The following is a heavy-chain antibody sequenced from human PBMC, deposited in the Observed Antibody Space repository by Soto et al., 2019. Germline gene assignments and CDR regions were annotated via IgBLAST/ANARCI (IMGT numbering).Heavy chain of an antibody. J-gene: IGHJ5*02. CDR1: GGSFSGYY. CDR2: INHSGST. CDR3: ARTLGRLYSRAWSGGLNWFDP. Sequence: QVQLQQWGAGLLKPSETLSLTCAVYGGSFSGYYWSWIRQPPGKGLEWIGEINHSGSTNYNPSLKSRVTISVDTSKNQFSLKLSSVTAAATSVYYCARTLGRLYSRAWSGGLNWFDPWGQGTLVTVSS. D-gene: IGHD6-19*01. V-gene: IGHV4-34*01.